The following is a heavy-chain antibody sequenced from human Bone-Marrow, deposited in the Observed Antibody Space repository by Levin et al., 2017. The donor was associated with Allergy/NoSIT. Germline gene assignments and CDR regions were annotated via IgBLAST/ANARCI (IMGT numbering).Heavy chain of an antibody. CDR1: GFRFGDYT. Sequence: GSVKVSCAGSGFRFGDYTINWVRQAPGKGLEWVSSISSNGDTYYADSVKGRFTISRDNARNSVFLQMNSLRDEDTAVYYCASDLRHIILVPGRDASFDPWGQGTLVIVSS. CDR3: ASDLRHIILVPGRDASFDP. V-gene: IGHV3-69-1*01. CDR2: ISSNGDT. D-gene: IGHD2-15*01. J-gene: IGHJ5*02.